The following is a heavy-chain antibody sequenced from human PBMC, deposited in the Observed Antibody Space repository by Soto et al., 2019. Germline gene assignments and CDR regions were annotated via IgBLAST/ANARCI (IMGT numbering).Heavy chain of an antibody. Sequence: QVQLVQSGAEVKKPGSSVKVSCKASGGTFSSYAISWVRQAPGQGLEWMGGIIPIFGTANYAQKFQGRVTITADKSTSTAYMELSSLRSEDTVVYYCANGRVTYVGVGYYYYYGMDVWGQGTTVTVSS. D-gene: IGHD2-21*02. J-gene: IGHJ6*02. CDR1: GGTFSSYA. V-gene: IGHV1-69*06. CDR3: ANGRVTYVGVGYYYYYGMDV. CDR2: IIPIFGTA.